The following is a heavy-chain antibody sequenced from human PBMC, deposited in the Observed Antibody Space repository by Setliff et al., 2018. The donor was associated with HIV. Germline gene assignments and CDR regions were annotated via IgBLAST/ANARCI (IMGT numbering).Heavy chain of an antibody. CDR3: ARDRGGAAAGGYYYMDV. D-gene: IGHD6-13*01. Sequence: SETLSLTCTVSGDSISGYYWSWIRQSPGKGLEWIGHIHPTERTNYNPSLKSRVTISVDTSKNQFSLELNFVTAADTAVYYCARDRGGAAAGGYYYMDVWAKGTTVTVSS. J-gene: IGHJ6*03. CDR2: IHPTERT. V-gene: IGHV4-4*08. CDR1: GDSISGYY.